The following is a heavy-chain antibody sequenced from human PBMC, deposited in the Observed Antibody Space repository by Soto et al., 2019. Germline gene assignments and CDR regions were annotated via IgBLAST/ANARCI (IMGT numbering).Heavy chain of an antibody. V-gene: IGHV1-18*04. CDR3: ARDSAVTLLKLYYYYGMDV. CDR1: GYTFTSYG. CDR2: ISAYNGNT. Sequence: ASVKVSCKASGYTFTSYGISWVRQAPGQGLEWMGWISAYNGNTNYAQKLQGRVTMTTDTSTSTAYMELRSLRSDDTAVYYCARDSAVTLLKLYYYYGMDVWGQGTTVTVSS. J-gene: IGHJ6*02. D-gene: IGHD6-25*01.